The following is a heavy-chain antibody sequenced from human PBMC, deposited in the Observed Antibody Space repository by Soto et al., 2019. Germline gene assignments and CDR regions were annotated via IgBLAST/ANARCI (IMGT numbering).Heavy chain of an antibody. CDR1: GFTFSSYA. CDR2: ISGSGGST. D-gene: IGHD5-18*01. J-gene: IGHJ4*02. V-gene: IGHV3-23*01. Sequence: GGSLRLSCAASGFTFSSYAMSWVRQAPGKGLEWVSAISGSGGSTYYADSVKGRFTISKDNAENSLELHMNRLRVEDTAVYYCVRDRGYNAFDYWGLGTLVTVSS. CDR3: VRDRGYNAFDY.